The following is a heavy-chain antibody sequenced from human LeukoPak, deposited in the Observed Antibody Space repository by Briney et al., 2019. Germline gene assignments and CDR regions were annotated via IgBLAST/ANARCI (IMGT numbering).Heavy chain of an antibody. V-gene: IGHV3-30*04. CDR2: ISYDGRNK. J-gene: IGHJ4*02. Sequence: GGSLRLSCAASGFTFSSYAMHWVRQAPGKGLEWVAVISYDGRNKYYADSVKGRFTISRDNSKNTLYLQMNSLRAEDTAVYYCARDQYDTWSRRGNFDSWGQGTLVIVSS. CDR1: GFTFSSYA. D-gene: IGHD3-3*01. CDR3: ARDQYDTWSRRGNFDS.